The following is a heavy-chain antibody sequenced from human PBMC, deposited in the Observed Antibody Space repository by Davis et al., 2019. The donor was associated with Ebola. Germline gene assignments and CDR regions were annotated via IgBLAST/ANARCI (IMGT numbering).Heavy chain of an antibody. CDR3: ARDADYGDHHVPDY. CDR2: ISGSGGST. V-gene: IGHV3-23*01. J-gene: IGHJ4*02. D-gene: IGHD4-17*01. Sequence: GESLKISCAASGFTFSSYAMSWVRQAPGKGLEWVSAISGSGGSTYYADSVKGRFTISRDNSKNTLYLQMNSLRAEDTAVYYCARDADYGDHHVPDYWGQGTLVTVSS. CDR1: GFTFSSYA.